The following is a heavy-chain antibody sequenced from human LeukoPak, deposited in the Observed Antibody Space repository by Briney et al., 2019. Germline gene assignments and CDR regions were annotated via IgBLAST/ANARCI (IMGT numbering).Heavy chain of an antibody. Sequence: PGGSLRLSCAASGFTISSYAMSWVRQTPGKGLAWVSAISGSGGSTYYADSVKGRFTISRDNSKNTLYLQMNSLRAEDTAVYYCAKHVVTGDYYFDYWGQGTLVTVSS. J-gene: IGHJ4*02. V-gene: IGHV3-23*01. CDR1: GFTISSYA. D-gene: IGHD2-21*02. CDR3: AKHVVTGDYYFDY. CDR2: ISGSGGST.